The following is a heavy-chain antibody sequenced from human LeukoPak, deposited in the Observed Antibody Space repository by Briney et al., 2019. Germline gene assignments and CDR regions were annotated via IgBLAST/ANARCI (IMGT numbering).Heavy chain of an antibody. CDR2: ISSSSSYI. Sequence: MAGGSLRLSCAASGFTFSSYSMNWVRQAPGKGLEWVSSISSSSSYIYYADSVKGRFTISRDNAKNSLYLQMNSLRAEDTAVYYCARDNNYPWYFDYWGQGTLVTVSS. J-gene: IGHJ4*02. CDR1: GFTFSSYS. V-gene: IGHV3-21*01. CDR3: ARDNNYPWYFDY. D-gene: IGHD5-24*01.